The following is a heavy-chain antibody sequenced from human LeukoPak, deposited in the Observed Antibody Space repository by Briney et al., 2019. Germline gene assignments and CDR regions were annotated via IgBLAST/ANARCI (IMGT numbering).Heavy chain of an antibody. V-gene: IGHV4-39*01. CDR2: IYYSGST. CDR1: GGSISSSSYY. D-gene: IGHD2-8*02. CDR3: ARGHGGVVSYYYGMDV. J-gene: IGHJ6*02. Sequence: TSETLSLTCTVSGGSISSSSYYWGWIRQPPGKRLEWNGSIYYSGSTYYNPSLKSRVTISVDTSKNQLSLKLSSVTAADTAVYYCARGHGGVVSYYYGMDVWGQGTTVTVSS.